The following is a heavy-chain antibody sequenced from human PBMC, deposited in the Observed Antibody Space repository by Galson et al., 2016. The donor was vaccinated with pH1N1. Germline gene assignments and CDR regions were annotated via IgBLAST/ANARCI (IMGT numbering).Heavy chain of an antibody. D-gene: IGHD4-23*01. CDR2: ITYTSATI. Sequence: SLRLSCAASGFTFSGFEMNWVRQAPGEGLEWISFITYTSATIYYADSVKGRFTVSRDNAKNSLYLQMNSLRAEDTAVYYCARPGNYDGDRRGAFDLWGQGTMVTVSP. V-gene: IGHV3-48*03. CDR1: GFTFSGFE. CDR3: ARPGNYDGDRRGAFDL. J-gene: IGHJ3*01.